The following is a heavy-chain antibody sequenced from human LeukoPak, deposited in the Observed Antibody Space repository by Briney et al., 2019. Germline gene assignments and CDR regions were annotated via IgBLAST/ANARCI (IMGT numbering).Heavy chain of an antibody. Sequence: GGSLRLSCAASGFTFSSYAMSWVRQAPGKGLEWVGRIKSNTDGGAADYAAPVKGRFTISRDDSKNTLYLQMNSLKVEDTALYYCGSGSRIDYWGQGTLVTVSS. J-gene: IGHJ4*02. CDR1: GFTFSSYA. D-gene: IGHD3-22*01. CDR2: IKSNTDGGAA. CDR3: GSGSRIDY. V-gene: IGHV3-15*01.